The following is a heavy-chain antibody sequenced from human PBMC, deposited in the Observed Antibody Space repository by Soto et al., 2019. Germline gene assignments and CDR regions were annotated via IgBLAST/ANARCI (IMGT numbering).Heavy chain of an antibody. Sequence: QVQLQESGPGLVKPSQTLSLTCTVSGGSIRSGDYYWSWIRQAPGKGLEWIGYIYYSGSTYYNPSLKSRVTISVDTSKNQFSLKLSSVTAADTAVYYCARDRHYDSSGYDAFDIWGQGTMVTVSS. V-gene: IGHV4-30-4*01. D-gene: IGHD3-22*01. J-gene: IGHJ3*02. CDR1: GGSIRSGDYY. CDR2: IYYSGST. CDR3: ARDRHYDSSGYDAFDI.